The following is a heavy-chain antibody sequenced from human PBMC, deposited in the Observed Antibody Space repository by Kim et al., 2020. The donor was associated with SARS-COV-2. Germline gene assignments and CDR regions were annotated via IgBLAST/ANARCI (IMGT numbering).Heavy chain of an antibody. CDR2: INPSGGST. V-gene: IGHV1-46*01. CDR1: GYTFTSYY. D-gene: IGHD6-13*01. Sequence: ASVKVSCKASGYTFTSYYMHWVRQAPGQGLEWMGIINPSGGSTSYAQKFQGRVTMTRDTSTSTVYMELSSLRSEDTAVYYCARDHFPRGSSWYFGTERKNYGMDVWGQATTVTVSS. J-gene: IGHJ6*02. CDR3: ARDHFPRGSSWYFGTERKNYGMDV.